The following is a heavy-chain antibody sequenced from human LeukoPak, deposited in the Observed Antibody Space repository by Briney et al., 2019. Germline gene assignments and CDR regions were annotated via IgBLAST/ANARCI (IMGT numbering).Heavy chain of an antibody. CDR3: VRGGEIGLDY. V-gene: IGHV3-13*01. D-gene: IGHD3-16*01. Sequence: GGSLRLSCAASGYTSNTYDMHWVRQTTGQGLEWISSIDSSGGYTYYAGSVKGRFTISRENDKNSLYLHMNSLRVGDTAVYSCVRGGEIGLDYWGHGTLVTVSS. J-gene: IGHJ4*01. CDR1: GYTSNTYD. CDR2: IDSSGGYT.